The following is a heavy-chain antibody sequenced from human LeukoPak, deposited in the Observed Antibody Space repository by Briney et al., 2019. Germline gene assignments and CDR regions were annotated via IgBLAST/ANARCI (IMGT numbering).Heavy chain of an antibody. CDR3: AKGSGWYPYGMDV. CDR1: GFTLSSYA. CDR2: ISGSGGST. V-gene: IGHV3-23*01. Sequence: GGSLRLSCVASGFTLSSYAMSWVRQAPGKGLEWVSAISGSGGSTYYADSVKGRFTISRDNSKNTLYLQMNSLRAEDTAVYYCAKGSGWYPYGMDVWGQGTTVTVSS. J-gene: IGHJ6*02. D-gene: IGHD6-19*01.